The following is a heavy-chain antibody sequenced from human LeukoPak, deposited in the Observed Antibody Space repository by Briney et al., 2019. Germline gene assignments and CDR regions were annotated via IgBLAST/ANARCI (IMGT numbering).Heavy chain of an antibody. J-gene: IGHJ6*03. CDR1: GYTFTSYD. CDR2: MNPNSGNT. Sequence: ASVKVSCKASGYTFTSYDINWVRQATGQGLEWMGWMNPNSGNTGYAQKFQGRVTITRNTSISTAYVELSSLRSEDTAVYYCARGDYYYYMDVWGKGTTVTVSS. V-gene: IGHV1-8*03. CDR3: ARGDYYYYMDV.